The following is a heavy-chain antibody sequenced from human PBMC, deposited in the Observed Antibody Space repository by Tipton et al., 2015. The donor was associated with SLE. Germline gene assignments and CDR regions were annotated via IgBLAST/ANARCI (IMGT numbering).Heavy chain of an antibody. J-gene: IGHJ4*02. D-gene: IGHD6-19*01. Sequence: QLVQSGGGLVQPGGSLRLSCAASGFSFSTSTMHWVRQAPGKGLEWVSAISGSDTGTYYADSVKGRFTISRDNSKNTLYLQMNSLRAEDTAVYYCAKLSGTVAVDYWGQGTLVTVSS. CDR3: AKLSGTVAVDY. V-gene: IGHV3-23*04. CDR1: GFSFSTST. CDR2: ISGSDTGT.